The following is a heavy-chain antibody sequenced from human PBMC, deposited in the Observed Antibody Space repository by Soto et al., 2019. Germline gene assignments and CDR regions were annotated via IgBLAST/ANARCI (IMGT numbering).Heavy chain of an antibody. D-gene: IGHD2-15*01. CDR2: IKTRDEGETT. CDR3: TTGSVEGF. Sequence: EVQLVDSGGGLVKPGGSLRLSCEASGFSVSNAWMNWVRQAPGKGLEWVGRIKTRDEGETTNYAAPVKGRFTISRDDSKNTLYLQMNSLMTEDTAVYYCTTGSVEGFWGQGTTVTVSS. CDR1: GFSVSNAW. J-gene: IGHJ6*02. V-gene: IGHV3-15*07.